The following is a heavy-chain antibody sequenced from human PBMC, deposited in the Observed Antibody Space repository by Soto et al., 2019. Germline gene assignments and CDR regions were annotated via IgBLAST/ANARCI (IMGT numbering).Heavy chain of an antibody. V-gene: IGHV3-30*18. Sequence: QVQLVESGGGVVQPGRSLRLSCVASGFTFRSYGMHWVRQAPGKGLEWVAHISYDGSDKYYADSVKDRFSMSRDNSKSTLYLQMNSLRPEDTAVYYCAKDRSWNDALYYFDYWGQGTLVTVSS. J-gene: IGHJ4*02. CDR1: GFTFRSYG. CDR3: AKDRSWNDALYYFDY. CDR2: ISYDGSDK. D-gene: IGHD1-1*01.